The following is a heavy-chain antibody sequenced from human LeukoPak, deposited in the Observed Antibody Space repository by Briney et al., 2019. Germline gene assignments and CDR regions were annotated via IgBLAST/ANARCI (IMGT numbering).Heavy chain of an antibody. CDR3: ARDPYSGSYYFDY. D-gene: IGHD1-26*01. CDR1: GFTFSSYE. V-gene: IGHV3-48*03. CDR2: ISSSGSTI. J-gene: IGHJ4*02. Sequence: GGSLRLSCAASGFTFSSYEMNWVRQAPGKGLEWVSYISSSGSTIYYADSVKGRFTISRDNVKNSLYLQMNSLRAEDTAVYYCARDPYSGSYYFDYWGQGTLVTVSS.